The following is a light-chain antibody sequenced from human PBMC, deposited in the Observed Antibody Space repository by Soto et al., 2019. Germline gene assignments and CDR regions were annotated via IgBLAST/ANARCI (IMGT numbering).Light chain of an antibody. CDR1: QGIDSS. V-gene: IGKV1-9*01. J-gene: IGKJ5*01. CDR2: AAS. CDR3: QQLQDYPIT. Sequence: LFTQSASSLSASVGDRVTITCRASQGIDSSFAWYQQKQGKAPKLLIYAASSLQSGVPSRFRGSGSGTDLTLTISSLQPEDCATDDGQQLQDYPITFCQGTRLEIK.